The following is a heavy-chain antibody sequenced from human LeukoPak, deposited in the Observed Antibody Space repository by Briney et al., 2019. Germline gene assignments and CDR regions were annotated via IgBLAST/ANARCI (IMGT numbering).Heavy chain of an antibody. J-gene: IGHJ4*02. V-gene: IGHV4-34*01. D-gene: IGHD2-2*01. Sequence: PGGSLRLSCAASGLTFSDAWMSWIRQPPGKGLEWIGEINHSGSTNYNPSLKSRVTISVDTSKNQFSLKLSSVTAADTAVYYCARPHGYCSSTSCYSSLLYWGQGTLVTVSS. CDR1: GLTFSDAW. CDR3: ARPHGYCSSTSCYSSLLY. CDR2: INHSGST.